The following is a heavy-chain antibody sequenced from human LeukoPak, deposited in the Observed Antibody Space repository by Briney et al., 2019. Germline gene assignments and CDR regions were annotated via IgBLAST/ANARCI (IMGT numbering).Heavy chain of an antibody. V-gene: IGHV3-9*01. CDR2: ISWNSGSI. CDR1: GFTFDDYA. D-gene: IGHD5-18*01. Sequence: GGSLRLSCAASGFTFDDYAMHWVRQAPGKGLEWVSGISWNSGSIGYADSVKGRFTISRDNAKNSLYLQMNSLRAEDTAVYYCAKDNHEDTAMVKDYGMDVWGQGTTVTVSS. CDR3: AKDNHEDTAMVKDYGMDV. J-gene: IGHJ6*02.